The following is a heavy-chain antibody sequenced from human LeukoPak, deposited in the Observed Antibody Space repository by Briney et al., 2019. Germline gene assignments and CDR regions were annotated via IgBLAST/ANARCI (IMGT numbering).Heavy chain of an antibody. CDR2: MNPNSGNT. CDR1: GGTFSSYA. D-gene: IGHD4-4*01. Sequence: GASMKVSCKASGGTFSSYAISWVRQATGQGLEWMGWMNPNSGNTGYAQKFQGRVTMTRNTSISTAYMELSSLRSEDTAVYYCARAYSNYVYYYYGMDVWGQGTTVTVSS. CDR3: ARAYSNYVYYYYGMDV. V-gene: IGHV1-8*02. J-gene: IGHJ6*02.